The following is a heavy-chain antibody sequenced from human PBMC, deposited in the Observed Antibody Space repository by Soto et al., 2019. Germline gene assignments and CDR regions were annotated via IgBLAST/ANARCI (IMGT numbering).Heavy chain of an antibody. V-gene: IGHV4-4*02. CDR2: IDHSGST. Sequence: QVQLQESGPGLVKPSWTLSLTCAVSGGSISSSNWWSWVRQPPGKGREWIGEIDHSGSTNYNPSLKSRVTISVDKYQHQFSLKLSSVTAADTAVYYCARDRYSYGYELDYWGQGTLVTVSS. CDR3: ARDRYSYGYELDY. J-gene: IGHJ4*02. D-gene: IGHD5-18*01. CDR1: GGSISSSNW.